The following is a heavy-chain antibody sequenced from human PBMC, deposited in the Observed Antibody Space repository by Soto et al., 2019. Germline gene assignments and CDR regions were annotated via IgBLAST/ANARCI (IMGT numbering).Heavy chain of an antibody. J-gene: IGHJ4*02. CDR3: ARGPSGDQVDY. V-gene: IGHV4-30-4*01. Sequence: QVQLQEPGPRLVEPSHTLSLTCTVSGASISNGYYSWSWIRQSPGTGLEWIGHIHSGGTTYSNPSLKSRLTTSVDMSKQQFSLKLSSLTAADTAVYYCARGPSGDQVDYWGQGTLVTVSS. D-gene: IGHD1-26*01. CDR1: GASISNGYYS. CDR2: IHSGGTT.